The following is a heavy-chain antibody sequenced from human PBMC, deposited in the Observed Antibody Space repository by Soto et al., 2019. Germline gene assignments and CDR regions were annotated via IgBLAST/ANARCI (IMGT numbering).Heavy chain of an antibody. D-gene: IGHD3-10*01. J-gene: IGHJ4*02. Sequence: GGSVRLSCAASGVTFSSYGMHWVRQAPGKGLEWVTVIWYDGSNKYYADSVKGRFTISRDNSKNTLYLQMNSLRAEDTAVYYCARDPLHYGSGSYYFYFDYWGQGTLVTVSS. CDR1: GVTFSSYG. CDR3: ARDPLHYGSGSYYFYFDY. CDR2: IWYDGSNK. V-gene: IGHV3-33*01.